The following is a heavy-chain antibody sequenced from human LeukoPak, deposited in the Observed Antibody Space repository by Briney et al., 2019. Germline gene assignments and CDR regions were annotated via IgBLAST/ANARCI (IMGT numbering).Heavy chain of an antibody. J-gene: IGHJ4*02. Sequence: PSETLSLTCTVSGGSVSSDSYYWVWVRQPPGKGLEWTGSINYSGTTFYSSSLKSRITLSMDASKNQFSLRLTSVTVADTAVYYCARLGTYSGNLFDNWGQGTLVTVSS. V-gene: IGHV4-39*01. CDR1: GGSVSSDSYY. D-gene: IGHD1-26*01. CDR3: ARLGTYSGNLFDN. CDR2: INYSGTT.